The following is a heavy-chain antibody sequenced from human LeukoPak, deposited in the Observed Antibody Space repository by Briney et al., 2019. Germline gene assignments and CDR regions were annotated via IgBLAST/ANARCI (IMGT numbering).Heavy chain of an antibody. CDR2: LSSRDGYA. J-gene: IGHJ4*02. Sequence: ASVKVSCKASGYTFTTYGFSWVRQAPGQGLEWIGWLSSRDGYAKYAEKFQGRVTMTTDTSTSTANLELRSLRSDDTAVYYCVRGAWGDVIDYWGQGTLVTVSS. D-gene: IGHD2-21*02. CDR1: GYTFTTYG. CDR3: VRGAWGDVIDY. V-gene: IGHV1-18*01.